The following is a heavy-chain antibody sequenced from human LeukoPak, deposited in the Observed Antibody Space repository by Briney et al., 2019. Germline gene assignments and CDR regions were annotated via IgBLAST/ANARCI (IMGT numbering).Heavy chain of an antibody. CDR2: IYYSGST. J-gene: IGHJ6*02. CDR1: GGSISSYY. D-gene: IGHD4-17*01. CDR3: ARGYGEDYYYYGMDV. Sequence: ASETLSLTCTVSGGSISSYYWSWIRQPPGKGLEWIGYIYYSGSTNYNPSLKSRVTISVDTSKNQFSLKLSSVTAADTAVYYCARGYGEDYYYYGMDVWGQGTTVTVS. V-gene: IGHV4-59*01.